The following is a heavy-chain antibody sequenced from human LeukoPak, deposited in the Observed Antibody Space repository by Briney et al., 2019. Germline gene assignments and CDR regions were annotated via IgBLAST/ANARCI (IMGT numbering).Heavy chain of an antibody. V-gene: IGHV4-39*01. D-gene: IGHD6-13*01. Sequence: PSETLTLTCTVSGGSISSSSYYWGWSRQPPGKGLEWIGSIYYSGSTYYNPSLNSRVTISVDTSKNQFSLKLSSVTAADTAVYYCARIPKNIAAAGNPKGVFDYWGQGTLVTVSS. J-gene: IGHJ4*02. CDR2: IYYSGST. CDR3: ARIPKNIAAAGNPKGVFDY. CDR1: GGSISSSSYY.